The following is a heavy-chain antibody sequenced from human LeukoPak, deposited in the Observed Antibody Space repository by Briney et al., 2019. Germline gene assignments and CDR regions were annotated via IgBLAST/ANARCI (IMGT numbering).Heavy chain of an antibody. CDR2: INPNSGGT. Sequence: ASVKVSCKASGYTFTSYGISWVRQAPGQGLEWMGWINPNSGGTNYAQKFQGRVTMTRDTSISTAYMELSRLRSDDTAVYYCARGGYDSNWYWGQGTLVTVSS. V-gene: IGHV1-2*02. CDR3: ARGGYDSNWY. CDR1: GYTFTSYG. J-gene: IGHJ4*02. D-gene: IGHD5-12*01.